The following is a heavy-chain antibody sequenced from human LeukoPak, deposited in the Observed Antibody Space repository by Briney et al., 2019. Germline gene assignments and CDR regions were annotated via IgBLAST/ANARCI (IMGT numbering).Heavy chain of an antibody. D-gene: IGHD6-13*01. CDR2: IRYDGSNK. J-gene: IGHJ4*02. CDR1: GFTFSTYT. Sequence: GGSLRLSCAASGFTFSTYTMNWVRQAPGKGLEWVAFIRYDGSNKYYADSVKGRFTISRDNSKNTLYLQMNSLRAEDTAVYYCAKVIAAAGNSWGQGTLVTVSS. V-gene: IGHV3-30*02. CDR3: AKVIAAAGNS.